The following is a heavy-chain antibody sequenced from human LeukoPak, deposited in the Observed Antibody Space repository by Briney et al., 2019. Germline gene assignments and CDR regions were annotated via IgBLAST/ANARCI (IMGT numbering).Heavy chain of an antibody. D-gene: IGHD3-16*01. V-gene: IGHV4-31*03. CDR2: IYYSGST. CDR1: GGSISSGGYY. CDR3: AREVGGDGDYFDY. Sequence: SQTLSLTCTVSGGSISSGGYYWSWIRQHPGKGLELIGDIYYSGSTYHNPSLKSRVTISVDTSKNQFSLKLSSVTAADTAVYYCAREVGGDGDYFDYWGQGTLVTVSS. J-gene: IGHJ4*02.